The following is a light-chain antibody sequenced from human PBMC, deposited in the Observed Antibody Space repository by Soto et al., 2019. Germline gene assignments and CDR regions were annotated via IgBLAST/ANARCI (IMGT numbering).Light chain of an antibody. Sequence: QSALTQPAAVSGSPGQSIAISCTGTRSDVGAYNYVSWYQQHPGKAPKLIIYEVSYRPSGISNRSSGSKSGNTASLTISGLQAEDEADYYCSSYTSSTNYVFGTGTKVTVL. CDR1: RSDVGAYNY. V-gene: IGLV2-14*01. J-gene: IGLJ1*01. CDR2: EVS. CDR3: SSYTSSTNYV.